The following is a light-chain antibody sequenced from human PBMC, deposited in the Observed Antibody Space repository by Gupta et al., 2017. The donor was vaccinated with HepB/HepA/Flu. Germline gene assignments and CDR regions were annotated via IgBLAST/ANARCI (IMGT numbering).Light chain of an antibody. CDR3: LAWDDSLSGRV. J-gene: IGLJ3*02. V-gene: IGLV1-47*01. CDR1: SSNIGNNY. Sequence: QPVLTQPPSPSRTPGQRLTISCSGSSSNIGNNYVSWYQQLPGTAPKLLIYRNNHRPSGVPDRFSGSRSGTSASLAINGLRSEDEADYYCLAWDDSLSGRVFGGGTKLTVL. CDR2: RNN.